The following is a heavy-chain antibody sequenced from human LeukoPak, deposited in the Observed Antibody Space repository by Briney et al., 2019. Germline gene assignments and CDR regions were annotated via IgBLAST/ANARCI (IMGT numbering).Heavy chain of an antibody. CDR1: GFTFSAYS. CDR2: ISSSGTNI. CDR3: AREEVRGYLDY. D-gene: IGHD3-10*01. J-gene: IGHJ4*02. V-gene: IGHV3-48*01. Sequence: GGSLRLSCAVSGFTFSAYSMNWVRQAPGKGLEWVSYISSSGTNIHYADSVKGRFTFSGDNAKNSLYLQMSSLRVEDTAVYFCAREEVRGYLDYWGQGILATVSS.